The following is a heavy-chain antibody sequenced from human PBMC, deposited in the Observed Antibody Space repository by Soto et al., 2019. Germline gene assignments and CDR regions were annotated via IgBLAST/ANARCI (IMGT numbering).Heavy chain of an antibody. D-gene: IGHD2-2*01. CDR1: GGSISSSSYY. CDR2: IYYSGST. CDR3: ARQDWGHCSSTSCSLYYYYYYMDV. Sequence: QLQLQESGPGLVKPSETLSLTCTVSGGSISSSSYYWGWIRQPPGKGLEWIGSIYYSGSTYYNPSLKSRVTISVDTSKNQFSLKLSSVTAADTAVYYCARQDWGHCSSTSCSLYYYYYYMDVWGKGTTVTVSS. J-gene: IGHJ6*03. V-gene: IGHV4-39*01.